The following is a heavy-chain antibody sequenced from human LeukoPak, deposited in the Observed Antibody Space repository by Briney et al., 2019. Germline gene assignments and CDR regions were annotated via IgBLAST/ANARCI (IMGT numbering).Heavy chain of an antibody. D-gene: IGHD5-18*01. J-gene: IGHJ3*02. V-gene: IGHV4-4*07. CDR3: ARGGIQLADAFDI. Sequence: PSETLSLTCTVSGGSISSYYWSWIRQSAGKGLEWIGRIYTSGSTNYNPSLKSRVTMSVDTSKNQFSLKLSSVTAADTAVYYCARGGIQLADAFDIWGQGTMVTVSS. CDR1: GGSISSYY. CDR2: IYTSGST.